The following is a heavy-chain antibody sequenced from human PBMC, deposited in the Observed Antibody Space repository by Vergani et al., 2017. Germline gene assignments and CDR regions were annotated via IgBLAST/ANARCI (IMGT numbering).Heavy chain of an antibody. CDR1: GYTFTSYA. D-gene: IGHD6-19*01. J-gene: IGHJ4*02. Sequence: QVQLVQSGAEVKKPGASVKVSCKASGYTFTSYAMHWVRQAPGQRLEWMGWSNAGNGNTKYSQEFQGRVTMTRDTSISTAYMELSRLRSDDTAVYYCARDRLVAGTSWADYWGQGTLVTVSS. CDR2: SNAGNGNT. CDR3: ARDRLVAGTSWADY. V-gene: IGHV1-3*02.